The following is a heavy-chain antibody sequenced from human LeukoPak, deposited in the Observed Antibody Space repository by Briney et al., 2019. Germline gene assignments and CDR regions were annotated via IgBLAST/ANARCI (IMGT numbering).Heavy chain of an antibody. D-gene: IGHD2-15*01. CDR2: INHSGST. V-gene: IGHV4-34*01. J-gene: IGHJ6*03. CDR1: GGSFSGYY. Sequence: SETLSLTCAVYGGSFSGYYWSWIRQPPGKGLEWIGEINHSGSTNYNPSLKSRVTISVDTSKNQFSLRLSSVTAADTAVYYCARGRVVARRGYYYYMDVWGKGTTVTVSS. CDR3: ARGRVVARRGYYYYMDV.